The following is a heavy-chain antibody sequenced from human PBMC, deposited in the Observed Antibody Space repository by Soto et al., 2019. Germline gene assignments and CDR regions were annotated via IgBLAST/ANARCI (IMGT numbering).Heavy chain of an antibody. Sequence: SQTLSLTCAISGDSVSSNSPAWNWIRQSPSRGLEWLGRTYYKSKWNNNYAVSVKSRISINADTSKNQFSLHLNSVTPEDTAVYYCARGDQAFEYWGQGTLVTVS. CDR1: GDSVSSNSPA. D-gene: IGHD2-2*01. V-gene: IGHV6-1*01. CDR3: ARGDQAFEY. J-gene: IGHJ4*02. CDR2: TYYKSKWNN.